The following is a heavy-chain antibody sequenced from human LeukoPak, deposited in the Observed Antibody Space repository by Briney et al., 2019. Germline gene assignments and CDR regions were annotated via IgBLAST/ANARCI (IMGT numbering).Heavy chain of an antibody. CDR2: ISSSSSYI. Sequence: GGSLRLSCAASGFTFSSYSMNWVRQAPGKGLEWVPSISSSSSYIYYADSVKGRFTVSRDNAKNSLYLQMNSLRAEDTAVYYCARAEEYYDFWSGYYSNWFDPWGQGTLVTVSS. D-gene: IGHD3-3*01. CDR1: GFTFSSYS. V-gene: IGHV3-21*01. J-gene: IGHJ5*02. CDR3: ARAEEYYDFWSGYYSNWFDP.